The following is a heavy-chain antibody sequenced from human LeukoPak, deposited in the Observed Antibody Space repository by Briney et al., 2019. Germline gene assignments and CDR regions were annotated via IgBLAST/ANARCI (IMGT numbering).Heavy chain of an antibody. CDR1: GASITSYY. Sequence: SETLSLTCAVSGASITSYYWTWIRQPPGKGLEWIGYIYHTGNIKYNPSLNSRVTISIDTSENQFSLKLSSVTAADTAVYYCARFGSGWWYNDYWGQGTLVTVSS. D-gene: IGHD6-19*01. CDR2: IYHTGNI. CDR3: ARFGSGWWYNDY. J-gene: IGHJ4*02. V-gene: IGHV4-59*01.